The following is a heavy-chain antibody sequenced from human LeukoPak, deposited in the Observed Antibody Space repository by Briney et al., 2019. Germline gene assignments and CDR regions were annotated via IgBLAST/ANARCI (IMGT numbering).Heavy chain of an antibody. V-gene: IGHV4-31*03. CDR1: GGSISSGGYY. J-gene: IGHJ6*02. CDR3: ARRAHYYGMDV. CDR2: IYYSGST. Sequence: PSETLSLTCTVSGGSISSGGYYWSWIRQHPGKGLEWIGYIYYSGSTYYNPSLKSRVTISVDTSKSQFSLKLSSVTAADTAVYYCARRAHYYGMDVWGQGTTVTVSS.